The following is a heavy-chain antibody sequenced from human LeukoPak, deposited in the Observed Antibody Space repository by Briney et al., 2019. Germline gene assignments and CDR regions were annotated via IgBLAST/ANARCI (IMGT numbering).Heavy chain of an antibody. J-gene: IGHJ4*02. CDR1: GITFSSYA. V-gene: IGHV3-23*01. CDR2: ISGSGGST. Sequence: GGSLRLSCAASGITFSSYAMSWVRQAPGKGLEWVSAISGSGGSTYYADSVKGRFTISRDNSKNTLYLQMNSLRAEDTAVYYCAKASYSSGWYLSPGKDLMYYFDYWGQGTLVTVSS. D-gene: IGHD6-19*01. CDR3: AKASYSSGWYLSPGKDLMYYFDY.